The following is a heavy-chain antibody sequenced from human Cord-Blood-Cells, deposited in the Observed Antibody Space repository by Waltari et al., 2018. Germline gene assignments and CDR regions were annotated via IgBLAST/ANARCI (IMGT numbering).Heavy chain of an antibody. CDR2: IYYSRST. V-gene: IGHV4-31*03. J-gene: IGHJ4*02. D-gene: IGHD6-6*01. CDR3: ARSTREYSSSSSLDY. Sequence: QVQLQESGPGLVKPSQTLSLTCTVSGGSISSGGYYWSWIRQHPGKGLEWIGYIYYSRSTYYNPSLKSRVTISVDTSKNQFSLKLSSVTAADTAVYYCARSTREYSSSSSLDYWGQGTLVTVSS. CDR1: GGSISSGGYY.